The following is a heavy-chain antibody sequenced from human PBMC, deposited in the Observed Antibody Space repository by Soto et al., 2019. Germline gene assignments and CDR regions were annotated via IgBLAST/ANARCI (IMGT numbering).Heavy chain of an antibody. CDR1: GGSISSSSYY. CDR2: IYYSGST. CDR3: ARLVLYSSGWYDIDY. D-gene: IGHD6-19*01. Sequence: SETLSLTCTVSGGSISSSSYYWGWIRQPPGKGLEWIGSIYYSGSTYYNPSLKSRVTISVDTSKNQFSLKLSSVTAADTAVYYCARLVLYSSGWYDIDYWGQGTLVTGSS. V-gene: IGHV4-39*01. J-gene: IGHJ4*02.